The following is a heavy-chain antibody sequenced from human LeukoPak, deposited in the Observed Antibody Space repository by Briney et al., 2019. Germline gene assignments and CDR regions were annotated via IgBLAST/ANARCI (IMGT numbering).Heavy chain of an antibody. D-gene: IGHD1-26*01. Sequence: PGGSLRLSCAASGFTFGSYWMHWVRQAPGKGLVWVSRINSDGSSTSYADSVKGRFTISRDNAKNTLYLQINSLSAEDTAMYYCARSMSGSRELWGQGTLVTVSP. CDR3: ARSMSGSREL. J-gene: IGHJ4*02. V-gene: IGHV3-74*01. CDR1: GFTFGSYW. CDR2: INSDGSST.